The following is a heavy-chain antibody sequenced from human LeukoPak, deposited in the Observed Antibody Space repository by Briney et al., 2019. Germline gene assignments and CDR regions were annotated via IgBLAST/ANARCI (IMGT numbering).Heavy chain of an antibody. Sequence: PSETLSLTCTVSGGSVTTSSHYWGWIRQPPGKGLEWIACVYYSGSTYYNPYMKSRVTLSVDTSKNQFSLQLSSVTPEDTAVYYCTRGRITTFGAFDIWGQGTIVTVSS. CDR2: VYYSGST. V-gene: IGHV4-39*01. CDR3: TRGRITTFGAFDI. CDR1: GGSVTTSSHY. J-gene: IGHJ3*02. D-gene: IGHD1-1*01.